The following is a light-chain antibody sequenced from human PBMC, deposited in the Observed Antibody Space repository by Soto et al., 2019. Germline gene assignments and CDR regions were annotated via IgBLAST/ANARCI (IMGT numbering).Light chain of an antibody. Sequence: ERVLTQSPVTLSVSPGEVATLSCRASESVSTNLAWYQQRPGQAPRLLIYGGSTRATGVPARFSGSGSGTEFTLTISSLQSEDAAVYYCQQYEDWPWTFGQGTKVDIK. J-gene: IGKJ1*01. CDR1: ESVSTN. CDR2: GGS. V-gene: IGKV3-15*01. CDR3: QQYEDWPWT.